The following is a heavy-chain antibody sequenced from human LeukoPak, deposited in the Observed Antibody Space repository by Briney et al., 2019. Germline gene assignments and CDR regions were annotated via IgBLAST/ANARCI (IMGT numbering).Heavy chain of an antibody. V-gene: IGHV1-2*02. CDR3: ARAVVVVAAHFDY. CDR1: GYTFTGYH. CDR2: INPNSGGT. D-gene: IGHD2-15*01. Sequence: GASVKVSCKASGYTFTGYHMHWVRRAPGQGREWMGWINPNSGGTNYAQKFQGRVTMTRDTSISTAYMELSRLRSDDAAVYYCARAVVVVAAHFDYWGQGTPVTVSS. J-gene: IGHJ4*02.